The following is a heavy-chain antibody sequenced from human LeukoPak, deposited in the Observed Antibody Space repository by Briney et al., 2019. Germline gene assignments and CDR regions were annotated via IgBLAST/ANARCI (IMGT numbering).Heavy chain of an antibody. CDR2: ITANARSK. CDR3: AKGVRTITMVRGGIDY. D-gene: IGHD3-10*01. CDR1: GFTFSDYT. J-gene: IGHJ4*02. V-gene: IGHV3-64*02. Sequence: PGGSLRLSCAGSGFTFSDYTMHWVRQGPGKGLEYVSAITANARSKYHADSVRGRFTISRDNSKDTLYLQMGSLRPEDTAVYYCAKGVRTITMVRGGIDYWGQGTLVTVSS.